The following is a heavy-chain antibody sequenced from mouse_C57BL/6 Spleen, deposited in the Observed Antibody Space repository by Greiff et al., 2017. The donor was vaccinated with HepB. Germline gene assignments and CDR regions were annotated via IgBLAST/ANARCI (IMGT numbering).Heavy chain of an antibody. CDR2: IYPGSGNT. CDR1: GYTFTDYY. J-gene: IGHJ2*01. D-gene: IGHD2-14*01. V-gene: IGHV1-76*01. CDR3: ARGTLFDY. Sequence: VQLQQSGAELVRPGASVKLSCKASGYTFTDYYINWVKQRPGQGLEWIARIYPGSGNTYYNEKFKGKATLTAEKSSSTAYMQLSSLTSEDSAVYCCARGTLFDYWGQGTTLTVSS.